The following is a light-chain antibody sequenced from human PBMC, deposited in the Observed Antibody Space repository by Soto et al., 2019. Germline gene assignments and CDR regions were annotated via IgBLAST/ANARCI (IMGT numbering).Light chain of an antibody. CDR2: EVS. V-gene: IGLV2-8*01. Sequence: QSALTQPPSASGSPGQSVTISCTGTSSDVGGYNYVSGYQQHPGKVPKVMIYEVSKRPSGVPDRFSGSKSGNTASLTVSGLRAEDEADYYCCSYAGSNVIFGGGTKLTVL. J-gene: IGLJ2*01. CDR1: SSDVGGYNY. CDR3: CSYAGSNVI.